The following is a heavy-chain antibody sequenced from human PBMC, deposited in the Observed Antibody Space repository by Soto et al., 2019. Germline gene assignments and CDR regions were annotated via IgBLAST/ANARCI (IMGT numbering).Heavy chain of an antibody. CDR2: IIPIFCTA. CDR1: GGTFSSYA. Sequence: SVKVACKASGGTFSSYAISWVRQAPGQGLEWMGGIIPIFCTANYAQKFQGRVTITADKSTSTAYMELSSLRSDDTAVYDCARVSSPNRFLEWLSQTKSSYYYYGMDVWGQGTTVTVSS. CDR3: ARVSSPNRFLEWLSQTKSSYYYYGMDV. J-gene: IGHJ6*02. V-gene: IGHV1-69*06. D-gene: IGHD3-3*01.